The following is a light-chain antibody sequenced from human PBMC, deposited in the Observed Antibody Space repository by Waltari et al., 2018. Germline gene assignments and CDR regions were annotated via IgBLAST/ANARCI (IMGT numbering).Light chain of an antibody. CDR2: EDT. Sequence: QSVLTQPPSVSAAPGQRVTISCSGGRSNIGNNYVSWYRQFPGTAPKLPIYEDTERPSGIAGRFSGSKSGTSATLDITGLQAGDEADYYCGTWDSSLSGAVFGGDTHLTVL. CDR3: GTWDSSLSGAV. V-gene: IGLV1-51*02. J-gene: IGLJ7*01. CDR1: RSNIGNNY.